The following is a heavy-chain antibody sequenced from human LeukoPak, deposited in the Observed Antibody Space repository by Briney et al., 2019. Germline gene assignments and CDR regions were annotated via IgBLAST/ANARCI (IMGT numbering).Heavy chain of an antibody. CDR1: GGTFSSYA. CDR2: IIPILGIA. Sequence: ASVKVSCKASGGTFSSYAISWVRQAPGQGLEWMGMIIPILGIANYAQKFQGRVTITADKSTSTAYMELSSLRSEDTAVYYCAVLTPIPGYSSSSTLDYWGQGTLVTVSS. J-gene: IGHJ4*02. CDR3: AVLTPIPGYSSSSTLDY. D-gene: IGHD6-13*01. V-gene: IGHV1-69*04.